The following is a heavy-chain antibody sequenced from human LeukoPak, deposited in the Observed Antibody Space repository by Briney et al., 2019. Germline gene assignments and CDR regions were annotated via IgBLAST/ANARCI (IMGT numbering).Heavy chain of an antibody. J-gene: IGHJ4*02. CDR3: ARSPHILTGQNFDY. D-gene: IGHD3-9*01. Sequence: ASVKVSCKASGYTFTGYYMHWVRQAPGQGLEWMGWINPNSGGTNYAQKFQGRVTMTRDTSITTAYMEMSRLRSDDTALYYCARSPHILTGQNFDYWGQGTLVTVSS. V-gene: IGHV1-2*02. CDR1: GYTFTGYY. CDR2: INPNSGGT.